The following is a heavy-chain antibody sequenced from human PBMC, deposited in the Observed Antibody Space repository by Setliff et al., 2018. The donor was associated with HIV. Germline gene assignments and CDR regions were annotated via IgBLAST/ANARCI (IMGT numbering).Heavy chain of an antibody. J-gene: IGHJ3*02. V-gene: IGHV1-18*01. CDR3: AKRIGPGYSSGWFDAFDI. D-gene: IGHD6-19*01. Sequence: GASVKVSCKASGYTFTSYGISWVRQAPGQGLEWMGWISAYNGNTNYAQKLQGRVTMTTDTSTSTAYMELRSLRSDDTAVYYCAKRIGPGYSSGWFDAFDIWGQGTMVTVSS. CDR2: ISAYNGNT. CDR1: GYTFTSYG.